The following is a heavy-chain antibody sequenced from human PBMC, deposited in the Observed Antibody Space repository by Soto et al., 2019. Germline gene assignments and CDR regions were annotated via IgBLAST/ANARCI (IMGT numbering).Heavy chain of an antibody. CDR1: GGSISSYY. CDR3: ARGGPSSSWYVDY. D-gene: IGHD6-13*01. V-gene: IGHV4-59*01. J-gene: IGHJ4*02. Sequence: QVQLQESGPGLVKPSETLSLTCNVSGGSISSYYWSWIRQPPGKGLEWIGYLYYSGRTNYNPSLKSRVAISVDTFKNQFSLKLSSVTAADTAVYYCARGGPSSSWYVDYWGQGTLVTVSS. CDR2: LYYSGRT.